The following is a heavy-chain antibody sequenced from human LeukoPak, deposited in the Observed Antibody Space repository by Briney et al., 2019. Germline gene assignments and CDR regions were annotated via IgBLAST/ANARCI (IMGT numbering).Heavy chain of an antibody. CDR3: AREGYCSSTSCLPYYYYGMDV. CDR2: ISYDGSNK. D-gene: IGHD2-2*01. J-gene: IGHJ6*02. V-gene: IGHV3-30*04. Sequence: SGGSLRLSCAASGFTFSGYPIHWVRQAPGKGLEWVAVISYDGSNKYYADSVKGRFTISRDNSKNTLYLQMNSLRAEDTAVYYCAREGYCSSTSCLPYYYYGMDVWGQGTTVTVSS. CDR1: GFTFSGYP.